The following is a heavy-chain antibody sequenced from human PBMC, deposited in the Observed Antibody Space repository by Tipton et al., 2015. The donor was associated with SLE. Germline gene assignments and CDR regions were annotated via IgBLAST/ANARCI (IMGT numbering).Heavy chain of an antibody. CDR3: AREGEQWPRFDY. CDR1: GFTFDDYA. Sequence: SLRLSCAASGFTFDDYAMHWVRQAPGKGLEWVSGISWNSGSIGYADSVKGRFTISRDNAKNSLYLQMNSLRAEDTAVYYCAREGEQWPRFDYWGQGTLVTVSS. CDR2: ISWNSGSI. D-gene: IGHD6-19*01. J-gene: IGHJ4*02. V-gene: IGHV3-9*01.